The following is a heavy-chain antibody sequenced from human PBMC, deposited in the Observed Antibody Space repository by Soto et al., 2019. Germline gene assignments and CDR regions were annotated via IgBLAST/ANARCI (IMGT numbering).Heavy chain of an antibody. Sequence: GGSLRLSCAASGFTFSSYAMHWVRQAPGKGLEWVAVISYDGSNKYYADSVKGRFTISRDNSKNTLYLQMNSLRAEDTAVYYCAREFPVYDYGDYGRGMDVWGQGTTVTVSS. CDR3: AREFPVYDYGDYGRGMDV. J-gene: IGHJ6*02. CDR2: ISYDGSNK. CDR1: GFTFSSYA. V-gene: IGHV3-30-3*01. D-gene: IGHD4-17*01.